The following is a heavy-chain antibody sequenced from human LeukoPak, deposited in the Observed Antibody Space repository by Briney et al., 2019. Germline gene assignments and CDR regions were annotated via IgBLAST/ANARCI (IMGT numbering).Heavy chain of an antibody. CDR3: ARVGLQYYYYYYMDV. Sequence: GASVKVSCKASGYTFTSYDINWVRQATGQGLEWMGCMIPNSGNTGYAQKFQGRVTMTRNTSISTAYMELSSLRSEDTAVYYCARVGLQYYYYYYMDVWGKGTTVTVSS. V-gene: IGHV1-8*01. CDR2: MIPNSGNT. CDR1: GYTFTSYD. J-gene: IGHJ6*03.